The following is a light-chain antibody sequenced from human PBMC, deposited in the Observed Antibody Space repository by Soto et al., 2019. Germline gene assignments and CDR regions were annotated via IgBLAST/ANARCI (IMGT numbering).Light chain of an antibody. CDR1: QSVLHSSNNKNY. Sequence: DIVMTQSPDSLAVSLGERATINCKSSQSVLHSSNNKNYLAWYQQKPGQPPKLLIYWASTRESGVPDRFSGGGSGTDFTLTISSLQAEDVAVYSCQQYYTSPLTFGGGTKVEIK. CDR2: WAS. CDR3: QQYYTSPLT. J-gene: IGKJ4*01. V-gene: IGKV4-1*01.